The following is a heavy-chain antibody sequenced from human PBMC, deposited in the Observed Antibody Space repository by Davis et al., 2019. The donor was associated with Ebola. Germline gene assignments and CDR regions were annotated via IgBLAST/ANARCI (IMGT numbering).Heavy chain of an antibody. Sequence: SETLSLTCTVSGGSIINYYWNWIRPSPGKGLEWIGYIYYSGTTNYNPSLKSRVTISVDTSKKQFSLRLSSVTAADMAVYYCARMRFGDLRDDYYYYGMDVWGQGTTVTVSS. CDR2: IYYSGTT. D-gene: IGHD3-10*01. CDR1: GGSIINYY. J-gene: IGHJ6*02. V-gene: IGHV4-59*01. CDR3: ARMRFGDLRDDYYYYGMDV.